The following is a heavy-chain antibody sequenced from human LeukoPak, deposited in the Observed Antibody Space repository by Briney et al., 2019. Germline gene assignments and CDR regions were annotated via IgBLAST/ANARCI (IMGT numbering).Heavy chain of an antibody. CDR1: GFTFRSYG. V-gene: IGHV3-30*02. J-gene: IGHJ4*02. CDR2: IRADGSDK. CDR3: TNPEGIAGATA. D-gene: IGHD1-26*01. Sequence: GGSLRLSCAASGFTFRSYGMHWVRQAPGKGLEWVSFIRADGSDKYYVDSVQGRFTVSRDNSKNTLYPQMNSLRAEDTAMYYCTNPEGIAGATAWGQGTLVTVSS.